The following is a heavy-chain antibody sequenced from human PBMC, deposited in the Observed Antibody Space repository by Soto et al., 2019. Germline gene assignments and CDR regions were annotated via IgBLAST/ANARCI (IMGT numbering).Heavy chain of an antibody. CDR1: GFTFSSYS. V-gene: IGHV3-48*02. CDR3: ARDSDYGDYITAYYYYGMDV. CDR2: IISSSSTI. Sequence: WGSLRLSCASSGFTFSSYSMNWVRQAPGKGLEWVSYIISSSSTIYYADSLRGRFTTSRNKPKTSLYLQMNSLRDEDTVVYYCARDSDYGDYITAYYYYGMDVWGQGTTVTFSS. D-gene: IGHD4-17*01. J-gene: IGHJ6*02.